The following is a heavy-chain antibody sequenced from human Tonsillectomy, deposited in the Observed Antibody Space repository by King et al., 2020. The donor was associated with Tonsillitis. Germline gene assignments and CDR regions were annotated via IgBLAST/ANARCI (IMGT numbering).Heavy chain of an antibody. V-gene: IGHV3-23*04. Sequence: DVQLVESGGGLVQPGGSLRLSCAAPGFTFSSYAMSWVRQAPGKGLEWVSGISGSGGSTYYADSVKGRFTISRDNSKNTLYLQMNSLRAEDTAVYYCAKSGGYDLYYYYGMDVWGQGTTVTVSS. CDR3: AKSGGYDLYYYYGMDV. J-gene: IGHJ6*02. CDR1: GFTFSSYA. CDR2: ISGSGGST. D-gene: IGHD5-12*01.